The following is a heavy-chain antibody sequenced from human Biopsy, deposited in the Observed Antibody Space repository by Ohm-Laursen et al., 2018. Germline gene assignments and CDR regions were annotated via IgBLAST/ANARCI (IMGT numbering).Heavy chain of an antibody. Sequence: TQTLTLTCSFSGFSLTNGGLSVGWIRQSPGRALEWLGLIYGDDNKRYSPSLKSRLLITKDTSKNQVVLTLTNVDPVDTGTYYCAHRQKWTFDFWGQGTLVSVSA. CDR2: IYGDDNK. D-gene: IGHD1-26*01. V-gene: IGHV2-5*02. CDR1: GFSLTNGGLS. CDR3: AHRQKWTFDF. J-gene: IGHJ4*02.